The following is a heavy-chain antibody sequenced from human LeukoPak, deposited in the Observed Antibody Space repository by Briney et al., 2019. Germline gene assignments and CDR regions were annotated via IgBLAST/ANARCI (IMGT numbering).Heavy chain of an antibody. Sequence: PGGSLRLSCAASGFTFSRYGMHWVRQAPGKGLEWVAFIRYDGSNKYYADSVKGRFTISRDNSKNAVYLQMNSLRGEDTAVYYCARAVVGVTFHFDYWGQGTLVTVSS. D-gene: IGHD2-15*01. CDR3: ARAVVGVTFHFDY. V-gene: IGHV3-30*02. CDR2: IRYDGSNK. CDR1: GFTFSRYG. J-gene: IGHJ4*02.